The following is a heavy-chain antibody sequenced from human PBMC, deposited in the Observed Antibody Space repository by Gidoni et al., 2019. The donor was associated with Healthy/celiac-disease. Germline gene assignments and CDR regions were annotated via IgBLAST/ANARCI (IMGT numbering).Heavy chain of an antibody. Sequence: EVQLVESGGGLVQPGRSLRLSCAASGCPFDDYAMHWVRQAPGKGLEWVSGISWNSGSIGYADSVKGRFTISRDNAKNSLYLQMNSLRAEDTALYYCAKAPADYYGSGVDIWGQGTMVTVSS. V-gene: IGHV3-9*01. CDR2: ISWNSGSI. J-gene: IGHJ3*02. CDR1: GCPFDDYA. D-gene: IGHD3-10*01. CDR3: AKAPADYYGSGVDI.